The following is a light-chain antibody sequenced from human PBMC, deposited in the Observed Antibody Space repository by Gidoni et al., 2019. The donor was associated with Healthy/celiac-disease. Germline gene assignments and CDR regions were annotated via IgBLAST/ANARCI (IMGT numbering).Light chain of an antibody. CDR2: AAS. J-gene: IGKJ5*01. Sequence: DIKMSQSPSSLSASVGDRVTITCRASQSISSYLHWYQQKPGKAPKLLIYAASSWQSGVPSRFSGSGSRTDFTLTISSLQPEDFATYYCQQSYSTLITFXHXTRLEIK. CDR1: QSISSY. V-gene: IGKV1-39*01. CDR3: QQSYSTLIT.